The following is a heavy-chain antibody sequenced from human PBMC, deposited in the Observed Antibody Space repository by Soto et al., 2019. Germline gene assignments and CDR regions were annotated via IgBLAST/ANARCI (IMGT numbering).Heavy chain of an antibody. D-gene: IGHD3-22*01. CDR2: IYYSGNT. Sequence: SETLSLTCSVSGGSISSGGYYWTWIRQHPVKGLEWIGYIYYSGNTYYKPSLNSRVTISVDTSKNQFSLKLSSVTAADTAVYYCARDVRDDSSGYYLNWFDPWGQGXLVTVSS. J-gene: IGHJ5*02. CDR1: GGSISSGGYY. CDR3: ARDVRDDSSGYYLNWFDP. V-gene: IGHV4-31*03.